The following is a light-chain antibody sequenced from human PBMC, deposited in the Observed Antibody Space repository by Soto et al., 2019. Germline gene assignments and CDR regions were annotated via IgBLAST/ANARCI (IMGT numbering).Light chain of an antibody. J-gene: IGKJ2*01. CDR1: QSVSSSF. CDR2: GTS. Sequence: VLTQSPGTLSLSPGESATLSCRASQSVSSSFLAWYQQKPGQAPRLLIYGTSSRATGIPDRFSGSGYGTGFALTISRLEPEDFAVYYCQQDGSSPPTFGQGTKLEIK. V-gene: IGKV3-20*01. CDR3: QQDGSSPPT.